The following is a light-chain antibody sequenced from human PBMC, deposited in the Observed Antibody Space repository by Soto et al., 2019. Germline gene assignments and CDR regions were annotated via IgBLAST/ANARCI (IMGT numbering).Light chain of an antibody. Sequence: SYELTQSPSVSVAPEKTATITCGGNKIGNKRVHWYQQKPGQAPVLLISYDSDRPSGIPERFSGSNSGNTATLTISRGEAGDEADYYCQVWDIMTDNYVFGSGTKVTVL. J-gene: IGLJ1*01. V-gene: IGLV3-21*04. CDR1: KIGNKR. CDR3: QVWDIMTDNYV. CDR2: YDS.